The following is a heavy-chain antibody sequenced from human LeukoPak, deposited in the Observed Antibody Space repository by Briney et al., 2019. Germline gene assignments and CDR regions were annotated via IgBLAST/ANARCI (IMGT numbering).Heavy chain of an antibody. V-gene: IGHV4-39*07. J-gene: IGHJ4*02. CDR3: ARRTVRGVIAY. CDR1: GGSISSSSHY. CDR2: IYYSGST. Sequence: SETLSLTCTVSGGSISSSSHYWGWIRQPPGKGLEWIGSIYYSGSTYYNPSLKSRVTISVDTSKNQFSLKLTSVTAADTAIYYCARRTVRGVIAYWGQGTLVTVSS. D-gene: IGHD3-10*01.